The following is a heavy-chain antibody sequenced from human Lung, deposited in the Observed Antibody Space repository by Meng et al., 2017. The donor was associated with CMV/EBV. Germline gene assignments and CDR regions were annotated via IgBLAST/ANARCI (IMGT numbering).Heavy chain of an antibody. J-gene: IGHJ4*02. CDR2: ICSSGSYI. CDR3: ARARRVAGDYFDY. Sequence: GESXKISCAASGFTFSDCCMNWVRQAPGKGLEWVSSICSSGSYIYYADSVKGRFTISRDNAKNSLYLQMNSLRAEDTAVHYCARARRVAGDYFDYWGQGTLVTVSS. V-gene: IGHV3-21*04. CDR1: GFTFSDCC. D-gene: IGHD3-3*01.